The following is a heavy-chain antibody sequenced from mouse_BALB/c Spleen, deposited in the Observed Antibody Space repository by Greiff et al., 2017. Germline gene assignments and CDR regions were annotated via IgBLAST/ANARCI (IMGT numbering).Heavy chain of an antibody. V-gene: IGHV5-4*02. Sequence: EVQVVESGGGLVKPGGSLKLSCAASGFTFSDYYMYWVRQTPEKRLEWVATISDGGSYTYYPDSVKGRFTISRDNAKNNLYLQMSSLKSEDTAMYYCARGHYRYAMDYWGQGTSVTVSS. J-gene: IGHJ4*01. CDR2: ISDGGSYT. CDR3: ARGHYRYAMDY. CDR1: GFTFSDYY. D-gene: IGHD2-14*01.